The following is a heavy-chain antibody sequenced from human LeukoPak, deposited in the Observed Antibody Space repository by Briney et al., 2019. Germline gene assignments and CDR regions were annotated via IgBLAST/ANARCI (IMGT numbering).Heavy chain of an antibody. J-gene: IGHJ3*02. V-gene: IGHV3-7*01. D-gene: IGHD6-13*01. CDR2: INQDGSKK. Sequence: GGSLRLSCAASGFTFTTYTMNWVRQAPGKGLGWVANINQDGSKKYSVDSVKGRFTISRDNAKNSLYLQMNSLRAEDTAVYYCAGTWSLYDAFDIWGQGTMVTVSS. CDR1: GFTFTTYT. CDR3: AGTWSLYDAFDI.